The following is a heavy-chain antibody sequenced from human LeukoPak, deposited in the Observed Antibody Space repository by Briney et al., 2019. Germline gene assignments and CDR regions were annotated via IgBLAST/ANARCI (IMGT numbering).Heavy chain of an antibody. D-gene: IGHD3-10*01. CDR2: ISSSGSTI. CDR3: ARLMGFGNQQACFDY. J-gene: IGHJ4*02. Sequence: RGSLRLSCAASGFTFSSYEMNWVRQAPGKGLEWVSYISSSGSTIYYADSVKGRFTISRDNAKNSLYLQMNSLRAEDTAVYYCARLMGFGNQQACFDYWGQGTLVTVSS. CDR1: GFTFSSYE. V-gene: IGHV3-48*03.